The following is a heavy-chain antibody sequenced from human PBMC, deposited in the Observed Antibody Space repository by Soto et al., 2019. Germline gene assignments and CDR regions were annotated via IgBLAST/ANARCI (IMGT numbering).Heavy chain of an antibody. CDR2: IKRACDGGTT. V-gene: IGHV3-15*01. J-gene: IGHJ5*02. CDR1: GFSFSDAW. CDR3: VRWGYSYGS. D-gene: IGHD5-18*01. Sequence: PGGSVRLSCTVSGFSFSDAWMSWVRQAPGKGLEWVGRIKRACDGGTTDYAAPVKGRFTISRDDSKDMLYLEMNTLKTEDTAVYYCVRWGYSYGSWGQGTLVTVSS.